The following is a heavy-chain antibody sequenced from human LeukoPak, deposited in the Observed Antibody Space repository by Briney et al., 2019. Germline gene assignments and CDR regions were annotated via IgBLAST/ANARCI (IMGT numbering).Heavy chain of an antibody. CDR3: ARTYYFRDDAFDI. J-gene: IGHJ3*02. CDR2: IYSSGST. Sequence: SETLSLTCTVSGGSISSFYWSWIRQPPGKGLEWIGYIYSSGSTNYNPSLKSRVTISVDTSKNQFSLKLSSVTAADTTVYYCARTYYFRDDAFDIWGQGTMVTVSS. V-gene: IGHV4-4*09. CDR1: GGSISSFY. D-gene: IGHD3-22*01.